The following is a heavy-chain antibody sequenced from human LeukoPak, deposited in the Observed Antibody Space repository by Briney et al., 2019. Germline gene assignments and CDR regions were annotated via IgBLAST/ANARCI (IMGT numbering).Heavy chain of an antibody. CDR1: GFTFSSYG. V-gene: IGHV3-33*06. CDR3: AKGVDFWSGYPIDY. Sequence: GGSLRLSCAASGFTFSSYGMRWVRQAPGKGLEWVAVIWYDGSNKYYADSVKGRFTISRDNSKNTLYLQMNSLRAEDTAVYYCAKGVDFWSGYPIDYWGQGTLVTVSS. CDR2: IWYDGSNK. D-gene: IGHD3-3*01. J-gene: IGHJ4*02.